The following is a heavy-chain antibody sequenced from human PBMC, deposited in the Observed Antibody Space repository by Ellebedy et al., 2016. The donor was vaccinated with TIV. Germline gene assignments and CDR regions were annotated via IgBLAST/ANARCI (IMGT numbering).Heavy chain of an antibody. CDR2: NSPGDSDT. CDR3: ARKTPGIAAACHDF. V-gene: IGHV5-51*01. Sequence: GASLKISCKGSGNSFTSYWDGWVRQLPGKGLEWMGINSPGDSDTRYSPSFQGQVTISADKSTSTAYLQWSSLKATDTAVYYCARKTPGIAAACHDFWGQGTLVTVSS. D-gene: IGHD6-13*01. CDR1: GNSFTSYW. J-gene: IGHJ4*02.